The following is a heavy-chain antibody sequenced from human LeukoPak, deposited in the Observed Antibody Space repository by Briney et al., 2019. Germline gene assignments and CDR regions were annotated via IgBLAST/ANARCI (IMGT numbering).Heavy chain of an antibody. V-gene: IGHV3-23*01. Sequence: GGSLRLSCTASGFSFSTYAMNWVRQAPGKGLEWVASVIGSGVDTYHAVSVKGRFTVSRDNSKNTLYLQMTSLRAEDTAVYYCAKGAASRCRGALCYPFNCWGQGTLVTVSS. J-gene: IGHJ4*02. CDR3: AKGAASRCRGALCYPFNC. CDR2: VIGSGVDT. CDR1: GFSFSTYA. D-gene: IGHD2-15*01.